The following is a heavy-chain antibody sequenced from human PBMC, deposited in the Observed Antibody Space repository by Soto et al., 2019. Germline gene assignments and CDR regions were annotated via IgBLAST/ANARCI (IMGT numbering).Heavy chain of an antibody. V-gene: IGHV4-39*01. D-gene: IGHD4-4*01. CDR1: GGSVTNSSYY. J-gene: IGHJ4*02. CDR3: VSQRTTVITRAYSDY. CDR2: VYYRGRS. Sequence: PSETLSLTCTVSGGSVTNSSYYWGWIRQSPGKGLEWIGSVYYRGRSYSKSSVKSRVTISVDTSKNQFSLNLNSVTASDTAVYFCVSQRTTVITRAYSDYWGPGALVTVSS.